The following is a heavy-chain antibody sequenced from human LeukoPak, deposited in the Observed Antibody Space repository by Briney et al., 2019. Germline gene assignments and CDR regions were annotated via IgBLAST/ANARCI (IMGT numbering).Heavy chain of an antibody. J-gene: IGHJ4*02. V-gene: IGHV1-2*02. D-gene: IGHD5-18*01. Sequence: ASVKVSCKASGYTFTGYYTHWVRQAPGQGLEWMGWINPNSGGTNYAQKFQGRVTMTRDTSISTAYMELSRLRSDDTAVYYCARPRGGYSYGYGYWGQGTLVTVSS. CDR3: ARPRGGYSYGYGY. CDR2: INPNSGGT. CDR1: GYTFTGYY.